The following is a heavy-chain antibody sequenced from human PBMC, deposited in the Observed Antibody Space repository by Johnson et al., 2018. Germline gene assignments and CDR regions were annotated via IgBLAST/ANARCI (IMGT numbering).Heavy chain of an antibody. D-gene: IGHD1-1*01. CDR2: LSHDGRNR. V-gene: IGHV3-30*03. CDR1: GFTLSSYT. CDR3: ARDSVAFHGTTYPHYYYMDV. J-gene: IGHJ6*03. Sequence: QVQLVESGGGVVQPGGSLRLSCSASGFTLSSYTMHWVRQGPGKGLEWVAALSHDGRNRFYIDSVQGRFTISGDNSRNTLFLQMNSLRTEDTTVYYCARDSVAFHGTTYPHYYYMDVWGKGTTVTVSS.